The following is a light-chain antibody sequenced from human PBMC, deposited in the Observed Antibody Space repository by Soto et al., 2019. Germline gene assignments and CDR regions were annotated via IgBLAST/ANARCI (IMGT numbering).Light chain of an antibody. CDR2: DVS. Sequence: QAVVTQPASVSGSAGESITISCTGTSSDVGGYEYVSWYQQHPGKAPKRIIYDVSDRPSGVSNRFSGSKSGNTASLAISGLQAEDEADYYCSSYTTSSPLGVFRTGTKVTVL. CDR1: SSDVGGYEY. V-gene: IGLV2-14*03. J-gene: IGLJ1*01. CDR3: SSYTTSSPLGV.